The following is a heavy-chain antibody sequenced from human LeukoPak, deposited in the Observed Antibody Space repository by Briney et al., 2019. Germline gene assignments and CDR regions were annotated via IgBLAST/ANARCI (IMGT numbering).Heavy chain of an antibody. CDR2: IYHSGST. Sequence: SETLSLTCTVSGYSISSGYYWGWIRQPPGKGLEWIGSIYHSGSTYYNPSLKSRVTMSLDTSKNQFSLKLSSVTAADTAVYYCARVEEGYGSGRRENYYYYYMDVWGKGTTVTISS. V-gene: IGHV4-38-2*02. CDR3: ARVEEGYGSGRRENYYYYYMDV. CDR1: GYSISSGYY. J-gene: IGHJ6*03. D-gene: IGHD3-10*01.